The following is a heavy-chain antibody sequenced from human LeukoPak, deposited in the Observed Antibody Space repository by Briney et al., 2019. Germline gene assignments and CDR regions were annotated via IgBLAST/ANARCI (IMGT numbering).Heavy chain of an antibody. Sequence: GGSLRLSCAASGFTLDDYAMHWVRQAPGKGLDWVSLISGVGGSTYYADSVKGRFTISRDNAKNSLYLQMNSLRAEDTAVYYCARDGRDSSSWYRDYYYYYMDVWGKGTTVTVSS. J-gene: IGHJ6*03. CDR3: ARDGRDSSSWYRDYYYYYMDV. CDR2: ISGVGGST. CDR1: GFTLDDYA. V-gene: IGHV3-43*02. D-gene: IGHD6-13*01.